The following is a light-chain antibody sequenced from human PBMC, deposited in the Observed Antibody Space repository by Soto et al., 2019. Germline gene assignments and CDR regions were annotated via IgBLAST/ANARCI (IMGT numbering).Light chain of an antibody. CDR2: EVR. CDR3: SSYTSSSIWV. V-gene: IGLV2-14*01. J-gene: IGLJ3*02. Sequence: QSALTQPASVSGSPGQSITISCTGTNSDIGDYNYVSWYQQYPGKAPRLVIYEVRNRPSGVSNRFSGSKSGNTASLTISGLQAEDEADYYCSSYTSSSIWVFGGGTKVTVL. CDR1: NSDIGDYNY.